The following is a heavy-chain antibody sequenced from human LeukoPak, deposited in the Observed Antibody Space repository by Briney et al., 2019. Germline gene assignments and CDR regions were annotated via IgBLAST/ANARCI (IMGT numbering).Heavy chain of an antibody. CDR2: ISSRSTYI. V-gene: IGHV3-21*01. CDR3: ARGLSGYSSSLGY. CDR1: GVTFSSYS. Sequence: GGSLRLSCAASGVTFSSYSMNWVRQAPGKGLEWVSSISSRSTYIYYADSVKGRFTISRDNAKNTLYLQMNSLRAEDTAVYYCARGLSGYSSSLGYWGQGTLVTVSS. D-gene: IGHD6-6*01. J-gene: IGHJ4*02.